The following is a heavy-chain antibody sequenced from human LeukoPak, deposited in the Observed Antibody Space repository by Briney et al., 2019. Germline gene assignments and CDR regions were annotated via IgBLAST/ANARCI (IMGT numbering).Heavy chain of an antibody. D-gene: IGHD6-19*01. CDR1: GYTFTTYY. CDR2: INPSGGST. J-gene: IGHJ1*01. Sequence: ASVKVSCKASGYTFTTYYVHWVRQAPGQGLEWMGIINPSGGSTTYAQKFRGRLTMTRDMSTSTVYMELNSLRGEDTAVYYCTRNSGWYGLSWGQGTLVTVSS. CDR3: TRNSGWYGLS. V-gene: IGHV1-46*01.